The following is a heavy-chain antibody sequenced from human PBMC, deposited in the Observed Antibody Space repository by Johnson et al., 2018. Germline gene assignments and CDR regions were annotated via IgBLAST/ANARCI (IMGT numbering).Heavy chain of an antibody. CDR2: INHRGST. CDR3: ARVKMAYYYDRSGYPTFDL. V-gene: IGHV4-34*01. D-gene: IGHD3-22*01. Sequence: VQLQQWGAGLLKPSETLSLTCAVSGGSFSGYFWSWFRQPPGKGLEWVAEINHRGSTNYNPSLKYRVTISVDTSKKQFSLRLNSVTAADTAVYYCARVKMAYYYDRSGYPTFDLWGQGTLVTVSS. CDR1: GGSFSGYF. J-gene: IGHJ4*02.